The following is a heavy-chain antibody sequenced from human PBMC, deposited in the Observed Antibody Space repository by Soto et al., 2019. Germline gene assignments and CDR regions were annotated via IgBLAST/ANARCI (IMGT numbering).Heavy chain of an antibody. J-gene: IGHJ4*02. D-gene: IGHD6-13*01. CDR2: IYYSGST. CDR1: GGSVSSGSYY. Sequence: QVQLQESGPGLVKPSETLSLTCTVSGGSVSSGSYYWSWIRQPPGKGLEWIGYIYYSGSTNYNPSLKSRVTISVDTFKNQFSLKLSSVTAADTAVYYCARVAAAGVFDYWGQGTLVTVSS. CDR3: ARVAAAGVFDY. V-gene: IGHV4-61*01.